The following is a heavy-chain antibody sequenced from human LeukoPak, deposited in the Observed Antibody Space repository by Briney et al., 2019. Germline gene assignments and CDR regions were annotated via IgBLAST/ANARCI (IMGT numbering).Heavy chain of an antibody. CDR2: INHSGST. V-gene: IGHV4-34*01. CDR1: GGSFSGYY. D-gene: IGHD5-12*01. J-gene: IGHJ5*02. Sequence: SETLSLTCAVYGGSFSGYYWSWIRQPPGKGLEWTGEINHSGSTNYNPSLKSRVTISVDTSKNQFSLKLSSVTAADTAVYYCARGGYVNWFDPWGQGTLVTVSS. CDR3: ARGGYVNWFDP.